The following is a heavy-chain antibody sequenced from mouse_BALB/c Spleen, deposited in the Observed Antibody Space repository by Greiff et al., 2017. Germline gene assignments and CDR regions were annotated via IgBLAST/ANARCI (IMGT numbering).Heavy chain of an antibody. V-gene: IGHV3-6*02. CDR3: ARGSTMITAWFAY. J-gene: IGHJ3*01. CDR1: GYSITSGYY. Sequence: EVQLQQSGPGLVKPSQSLSLTCSVTGYSITSGYYWNWIRQFPGNKLEWMGYISYDGSNNYNPSLKNRISITRDTSKNQFFLKLNSVTTEDTATYYCARGSTMITAWFAYWGQGTLVTVSA. D-gene: IGHD2-4*01. CDR2: ISYDGSN.